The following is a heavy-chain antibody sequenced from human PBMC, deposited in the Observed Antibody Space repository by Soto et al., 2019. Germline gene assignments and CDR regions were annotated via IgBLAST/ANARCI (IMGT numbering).Heavy chain of an antibody. Sequence: PGESLKISCKGSGYSFTSYWIGWVRQMPGKGLEWMGIIYPGDSDTRYSPSFQGQVTISADKSISTAYLQWSSLKASDTAMYYCARDLGSSSWYYWFDPWGQGTLVTVSS. CDR3: ARDLGSSSWYYWFDP. CDR1: GYSFTSYW. V-gene: IGHV5-51*01. D-gene: IGHD6-13*01. CDR2: IYPGDSDT. J-gene: IGHJ5*02.